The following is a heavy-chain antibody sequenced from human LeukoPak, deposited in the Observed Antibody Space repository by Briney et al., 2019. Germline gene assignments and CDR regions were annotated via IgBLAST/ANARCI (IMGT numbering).Heavy chain of an antibody. J-gene: IGHJ3*02. D-gene: IGHD3-16*01. Sequence: AASVKVSCKASGITFSSYAISWGPQAPGQGLEWMGRIIPILGIANYAQKFQGRVTITADRSTSTAYMELSRLRSEGTDVYFCARGLILAFGEEDYAFDIWGQGTMVTVSS. V-gene: IGHV1-69*04. CDR1: GITFSSYA. CDR3: ARGLILAFGEEDYAFDI. CDR2: IIPILGIA.